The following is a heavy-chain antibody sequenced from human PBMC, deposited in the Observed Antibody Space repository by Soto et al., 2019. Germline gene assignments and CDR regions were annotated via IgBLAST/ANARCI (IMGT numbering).Heavy chain of an antibody. CDR1: GFTFSSYG. J-gene: IGHJ3*02. Sequence: GGSLRLSCAASGFTFSSYGMHWLRRAPGKGLEWVAVILYDGSNKYYADSVKGRFTISRDNSKNTLYLQMNSLRAEDTAVYYCARAKRYSGSYPDAFDIWGQGTMVTVSS. CDR2: ILYDGSNK. CDR3: ARAKRYSGSYPDAFDI. D-gene: IGHD1-26*01. V-gene: IGHV3-30*03.